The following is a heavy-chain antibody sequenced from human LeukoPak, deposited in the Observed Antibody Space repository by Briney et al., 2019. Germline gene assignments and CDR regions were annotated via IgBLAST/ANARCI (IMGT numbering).Heavy chain of an antibody. D-gene: IGHD3-16*02. CDR3: AAARLNNYDYVWGSYRYFGMDV. CDR1: GLTFTSAA. V-gene: IGHV1-58*02. CDR2: IVVDSGNT. Sequence: GASVKVSCKASGLTFTSAAMQWVRQARGQRLEWIRRIVVDSGNTNYAQKFQERVTITRDMSTSTAYMELSSLRSEDTAVYYCAAARLNNYDYVWGSYRYFGMDVWGQGTTVTVSS. J-gene: IGHJ6*02.